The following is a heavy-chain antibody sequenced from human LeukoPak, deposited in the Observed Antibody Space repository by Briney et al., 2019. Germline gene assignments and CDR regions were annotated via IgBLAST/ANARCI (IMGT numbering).Heavy chain of an antibody. D-gene: IGHD3-10*01. V-gene: IGHV4-34*01. Sequence: PSETLSLTCAVYGGSFSGYYWSWIRQPPGKGLEWIGEINHSGSTNYNPSLKSRVTISVDTSKNQFSLKLSSVTAADTAVYHCAGSYGSGSYSPLDYWGQGTLVTVSS. CDR3: AGSYGSGSYSPLDY. CDR2: INHSGST. CDR1: GGSFSGYY. J-gene: IGHJ4*02.